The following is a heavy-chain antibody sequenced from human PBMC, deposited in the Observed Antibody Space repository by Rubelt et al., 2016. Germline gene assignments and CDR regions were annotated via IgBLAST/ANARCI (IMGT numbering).Heavy chain of an antibody. V-gene: IGHV4-39*01. CDR3: ERQDGLLIAAQYYCDF. J-gene: IGHJ4*02. Sequence: QLQLQASGPGRVNPSETLSLTCTVSGGSITSHNYYWAWLRQHPGTGLEWLATIFHLGNTYHNSSLKCRLAISVDTSKNQSALKIHAGTTEDSDRYYCERQDGLLIAAQYYCDFWGQGVLVTVSS. D-gene: IGHD2-21*01. CDR2: IFHLGNT. CDR1: GGSITSHNYY.